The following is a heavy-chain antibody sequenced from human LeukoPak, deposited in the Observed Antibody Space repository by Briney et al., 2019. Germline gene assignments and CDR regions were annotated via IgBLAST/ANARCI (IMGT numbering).Heavy chain of an antibody. CDR3: ASHCSSTTCSAETFQH. J-gene: IGHJ1*01. CDR2: ISYDGSDK. V-gene: IGHV3-30-3*01. Sequence: GGSLRLSCAASGFTVSSNYMSWVRQAPGKGLEWVAVISYDGSDKYYADSVKGRFTISRDNSRNTVSLQMNSLRVEDTAVYYCASHCSSTTCSAETFQHWGQGTLVTVSS. CDR1: GFTVSSNY. D-gene: IGHD2-2*01.